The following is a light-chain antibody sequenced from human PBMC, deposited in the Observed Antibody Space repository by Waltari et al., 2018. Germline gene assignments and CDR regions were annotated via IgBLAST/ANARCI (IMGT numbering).Light chain of an antibody. CDR3: ATWDASLDTWV. V-gene: IGLV1-44*01. CDR2: ANN. J-gene: IGLJ3*02. Sequence: QSVVTQPPSASGTPGQRVTLSCSGSSSNIGGDIVNWYQQFPGTAPKLLIYANNQRPSGVPGRFSGSRSGTSASLVISGLQSEDEADYYCATWDASLDTWVCGGGTKVTVL. CDR1: SSNIGGDI.